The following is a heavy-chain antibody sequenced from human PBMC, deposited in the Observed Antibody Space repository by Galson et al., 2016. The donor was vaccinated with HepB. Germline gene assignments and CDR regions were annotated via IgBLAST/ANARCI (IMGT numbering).Heavy chain of an antibody. CDR3: ARRHEYCPPVGCSVDY. V-gene: IGHV3-30*03. CDR2: DSMDGRRK. J-gene: IGHJ4*02. Sequence: LRLSCAASGFTFSNYGMHWVRQAPGKGLEWVAADSMDGRRKFYADSVKGRFTISRDSSNSMLFLQMSSLRADDTAVYYCARRHEYCPPVGCSVDYWGQGTLVSVSS. D-gene: IGHD2/OR15-2a*01. CDR1: GFTFSNYG.